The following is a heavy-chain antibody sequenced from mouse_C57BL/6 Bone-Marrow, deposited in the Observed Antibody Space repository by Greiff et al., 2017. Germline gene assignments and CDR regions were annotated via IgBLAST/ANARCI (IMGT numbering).Heavy chain of an antibody. V-gene: IGHV1-72*01. CDR1: GYTFTSYW. CDR2: IDPNSGGT. Sequence: QVQLQQSGAELVKPGASVKLSCKASGYTFTSYWMHWVKQRPGRGLEWIGRIDPNSGGTKYNEKFKSKATLTVDKPSSTAYMQLSSLTSEDSAVYYCARVTTVVAPYYYAMDYWGQGTSVTVSS. J-gene: IGHJ4*01. D-gene: IGHD1-1*01. CDR3: ARVTTVVAPYYYAMDY.